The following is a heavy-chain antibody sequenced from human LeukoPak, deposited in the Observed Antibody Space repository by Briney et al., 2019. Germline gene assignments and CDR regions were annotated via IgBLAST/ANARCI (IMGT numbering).Heavy chain of an antibody. Sequence: GTLRLSPAASRFIFCRYSMTCVPEAPGPELEWVSYISRGSSAIYYADSVKGRFTISRDNVKNSLYLQMNSLRDEDTAVYYCARVRSSGGLKEWGQGTLVTVSS. V-gene: IGHV3-48*02. CDR1: RFIFCRYS. J-gene: IGHJ4*02. CDR3: ARVRSSGGLKE. CDR2: ISRGSSAI. D-gene: IGHD6-19*01.